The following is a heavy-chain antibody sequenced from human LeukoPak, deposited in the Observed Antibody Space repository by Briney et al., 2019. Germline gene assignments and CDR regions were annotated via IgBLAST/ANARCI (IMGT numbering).Heavy chain of an antibody. CDR1: GGSMSSYY. CDR3: ARRHPGTLGPTYDY. D-gene: IGHD1-7*01. CDR2: IYTSGST. J-gene: IGHJ4*02. Sequence: PSETLCLTCTVSGGSMSSYYWSWIRQPPGKGLEWIGYIYTSGSTNYNPSLKSRVTISVDTSKNQFSLKLSSVTAADTAVYYCARRHPGTLGPTYDYWGQGTLVTVSS. V-gene: IGHV4-4*09.